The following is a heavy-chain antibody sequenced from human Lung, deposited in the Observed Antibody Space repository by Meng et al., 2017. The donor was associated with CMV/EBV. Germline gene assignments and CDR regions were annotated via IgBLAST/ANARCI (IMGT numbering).Heavy chain of an antibody. Sequence: SETLSLXCTVSGGSISSYYWSWIWQPPRKGMEWIGYIYYSGSTNYNYTLKSRVTISVDTAKYQFSLELSSVSAADTAVYFCSWGRYYDFWSGYSYYFYFGMDVWGQGXTVTVSS. D-gene: IGHD3-3*01. CDR3: SWGRYYDFWSGYSYYFYFGMDV. V-gene: IGHV4-59*01. CDR2: IYYSGST. CDR1: GGSISSYY. J-gene: IGHJ6*02.